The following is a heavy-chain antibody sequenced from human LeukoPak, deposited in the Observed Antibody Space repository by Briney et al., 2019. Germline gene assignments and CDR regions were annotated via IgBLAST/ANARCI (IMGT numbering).Heavy chain of an antibody. J-gene: IGHJ4*02. V-gene: IGHV3-48*01. CDR2: ISTSTTTI. D-gene: IGHD3-22*01. CDR1: GFTFSSYS. Sequence: GGSLRLSCEASGFTFSSYSMNWVRQAPGKGLEWISYISTSTTTIYYANSVKGRFTISRDNAKNSLYLQMNSLRAEDTAVYYCARTYYYGSSGYYYFDYWGQGTLVTVSS. CDR3: ARTYYYGSSGYYYFDY.